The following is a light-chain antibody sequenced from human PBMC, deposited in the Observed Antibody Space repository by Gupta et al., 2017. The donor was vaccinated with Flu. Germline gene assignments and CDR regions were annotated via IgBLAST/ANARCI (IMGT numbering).Light chain of an antibody. CDR2: GAS. V-gene: IGKV3-20*01. Sequence: EIVLTQSPGTLSLSPGERATLSCRASQSVSSSYLAWYQQKPGQAPRLLIYGASSRATGIPDRFSGSGSGTDFTLTISRLDPEDFAVYYCQEYGSSPWTFGPGTKVEIK. CDR1: QSVSSSY. CDR3: QEYGSSPWT. J-gene: IGKJ1*01.